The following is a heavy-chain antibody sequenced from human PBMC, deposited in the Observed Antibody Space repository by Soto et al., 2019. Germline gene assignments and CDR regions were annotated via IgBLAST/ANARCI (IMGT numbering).Heavy chain of an antibody. D-gene: IGHD5-12*01. J-gene: IGHJ6*02. CDR1: GFTVSSNY. CDR2: IYSGGST. Sequence: EVQLVETGGGLIQPGGSLRLSCAASGFTVSSNYMSWVRQAPGKGLEWVSVIYSGGSTYYADSVKGRFTISRDNSKNTLYLQMNSLRAEDTAVYYCARERAGYGGGYYYYYGMDGWGQGTTVTVSS. CDR3: ARERAGYGGGYYYYYGMDG. V-gene: IGHV3-53*02.